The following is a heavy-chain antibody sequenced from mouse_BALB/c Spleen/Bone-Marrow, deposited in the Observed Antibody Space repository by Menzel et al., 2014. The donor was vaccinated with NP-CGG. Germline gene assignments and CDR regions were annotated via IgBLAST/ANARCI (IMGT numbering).Heavy chain of an antibody. D-gene: IGHD1-1*01. Sequence: VQLQQSGAELAKPGASVKLSCTASGFNIKDTYIHWVKQRPEQGLEWIGRIDPANGNTKYDPKFQGKATITTDTSSNTAYLQLSSLTSEDTAVYYCASYYYGRSSFACWGQGTLVTVSA. CDR1: GFNIKDTY. CDR2: IDPANGNT. V-gene: IGHV14-3*02. CDR3: ASYYYGRSSFAC. J-gene: IGHJ3*01.